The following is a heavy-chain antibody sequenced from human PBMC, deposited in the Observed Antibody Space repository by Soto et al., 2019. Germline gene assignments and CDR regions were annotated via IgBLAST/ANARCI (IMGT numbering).Heavy chain of an antibody. CDR1: GVTFSSYA. CDR3: AKDIWYSSSFLPRIGAFDI. CDR2: ISGSGGST. Sequence: PGGSLRLSCAASGVTFSSYAMSWVRQAPGKGLEWVSAISGSGGSTYYADSVKGRFTISRDNSKSTLYLQMNSLRAEDTAVYYCAKDIWYSSSFLPRIGAFDIWGQGTMVTVSS. D-gene: IGHD6-13*01. V-gene: IGHV3-23*01. J-gene: IGHJ3*02.